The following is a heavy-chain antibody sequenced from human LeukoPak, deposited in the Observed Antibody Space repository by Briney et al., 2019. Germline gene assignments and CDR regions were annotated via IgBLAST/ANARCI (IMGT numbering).Heavy chain of an antibody. J-gene: IGHJ6*04. CDR2: INPNSGGT. V-gene: IGHV1-2*02. CDR3: ARASINAYYCYYGMDV. CDR1: GYTFTGYY. D-gene: IGHD3-9*01. Sequence: GASVKVSCKASGYTFTGYYMHWVRQAPGQGLEWMGWINPNSGGTNYAQKFQGRVTMTRDTSISTAYMELSRLRSDDTAVYYCARASINAYYCYYGMDVWGKGTTVIVSS.